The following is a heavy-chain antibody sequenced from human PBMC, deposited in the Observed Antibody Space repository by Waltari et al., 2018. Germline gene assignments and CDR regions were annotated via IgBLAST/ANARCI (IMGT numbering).Heavy chain of an antibody. D-gene: IGHD3-16*01. J-gene: IGHJ5*02. CDR2: IYYSGST. CDR1: GGSISRYY. Sequence: QVQLQESGPGLVKPSETLSLTCTVSGGSISRYYWSWIRQPPGKGLEWIGYIYYSGSTNYNPSLKSRVTISVDTSKNQFSLKLSSVTAADTAVYYCARDLGDRSTGGWFDPWGQGTLVTVSS. CDR3: ARDLGDRSTGGWFDP. V-gene: IGHV4-59*01.